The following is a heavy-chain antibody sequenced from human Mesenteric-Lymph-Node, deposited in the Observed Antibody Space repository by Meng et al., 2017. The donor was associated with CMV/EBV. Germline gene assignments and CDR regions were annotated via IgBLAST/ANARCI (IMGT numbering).Heavy chain of an antibody. J-gene: IGHJ2*01. V-gene: IGHV4-39*07. CDR1: GGSISSSVYY. Sequence: VAGGSISSSVYYWAWIRQPPGKGLEWIASIHYTGRLYYMPSLKSRVTISVDTSKNQFSLNLSSMTAADTAVYYCARVRNRDWYFDLWGRGTLVTVSS. CDR3: ARVRNRDWYFDL. CDR2: IHYTGRL.